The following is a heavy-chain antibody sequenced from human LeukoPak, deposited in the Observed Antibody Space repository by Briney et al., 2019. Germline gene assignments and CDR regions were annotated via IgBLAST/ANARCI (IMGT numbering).Heavy chain of an antibody. CDR3: ARGSKLRYFDWLLEDF. V-gene: IGHV4-59*01. D-gene: IGHD3-9*01. J-gene: IGHJ3*01. CDR2: IYYSGST. Sequence: SETLSLTCTVSGGSISSYYWSWIRQPPGKGLEWIGYIYYSGSTNYNPSLKSRVTISVDTSKNQFPLKLSSVTAADTAVYYCARGSKLRYFDWLLEDFWGQGTMVTVSS. CDR1: GGSISSYY.